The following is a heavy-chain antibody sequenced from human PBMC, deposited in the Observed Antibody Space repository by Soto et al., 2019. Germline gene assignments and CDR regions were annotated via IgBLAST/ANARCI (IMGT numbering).Heavy chain of an antibody. D-gene: IGHD3-9*01. CDR2: ISYDGSNK. V-gene: IGHV3-30-3*01. Sequence: GGSLRLSCAASGFTFSSYAMHWVRQAPGKGLEWVAVISYDGSNKYYADSVKGRFTITRDTSASTAYMELSSLISEATAVYYCARDGPIYDILSARYFYGMDVWGQGTTVTVSS. CDR3: ARDGPIYDILSARYFYGMDV. J-gene: IGHJ6*02. CDR1: GFTFSSYA.